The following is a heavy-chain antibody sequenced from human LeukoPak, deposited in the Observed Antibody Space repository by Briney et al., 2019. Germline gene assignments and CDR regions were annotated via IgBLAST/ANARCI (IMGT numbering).Heavy chain of an antibody. Sequence: GGSLRLSCAASGFTFSKFGMHWVRQTPGKGLEWVALVWNDGSKNYYADSVKGRFTISRDNSKDTLYLLLNSLRAEDTAVYYCAKDWSLGYGCLDYWGQGTLVAVSS. CDR3: AKDWSLGYGCLDY. CDR2: VWNDGSKN. D-gene: IGHD5-12*01. V-gene: IGHV3-33*06. CDR1: GFTFSKFG. J-gene: IGHJ4*02.